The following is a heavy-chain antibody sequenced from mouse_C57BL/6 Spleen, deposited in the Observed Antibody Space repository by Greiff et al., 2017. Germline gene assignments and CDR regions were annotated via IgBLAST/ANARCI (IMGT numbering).Heavy chain of an antibody. CDR2: IDPETGGT. CDR3: TRRAVLYDGYSHPFAY. J-gene: IGHJ3*01. V-gene: IGHV1-15*01. Sequence: VQLQQSGAELVRPGASVTLSCKASGYTFTDYEMHWVKQTPVHGLEWIGAIDPETGGTAYNQKFKGKAILTADKSSSTAYMELRSLTSEDSAVYYGTRRAVLYDGYSHPFAYWGQGTLVTVSA. CDR1: GYTFTDYE. D-gene: IGHD2-3*01.